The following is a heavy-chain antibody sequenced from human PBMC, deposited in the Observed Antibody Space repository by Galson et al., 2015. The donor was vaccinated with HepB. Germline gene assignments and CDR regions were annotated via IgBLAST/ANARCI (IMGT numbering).Heavy chain of an antibody. J-gene: IGHJ4*02. CDR3: ARGARAPDYIDAFDY. CDR2: IYSGGST. Sequence: SLRLSCAASGFTVSSNYMSWVRQAPGKGLEWVSVIYSGGSTYYADSVKGRFTISRDNSKNTLYLQMNSLRAEDTAVYYCARGARAPDYIDAFDYWGQGTLVTVSS. V-gene: IGHV3-66*01. D-gene: IGHD4-11*01. CDR1: GFTVSSNY.